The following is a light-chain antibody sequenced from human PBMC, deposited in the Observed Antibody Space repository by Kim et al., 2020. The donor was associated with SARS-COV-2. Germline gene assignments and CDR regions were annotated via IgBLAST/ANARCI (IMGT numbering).Light chain of an antibody. CDR2: VINDGVY. CDR1: SGQSSSD. Sequence: SVQLTCILGSGQSSSDIAWHQRRPDKSPRFLMTVINDGVYIKGDGIPDRFSGSSSGAERYLTISSLQSDDEADYYCQAWGTGFHVFGGGTQLTVL. V-gene: IGLV4-69*01. CDR3: QAWGTGFHV. J-gene: IGLJ3*02.